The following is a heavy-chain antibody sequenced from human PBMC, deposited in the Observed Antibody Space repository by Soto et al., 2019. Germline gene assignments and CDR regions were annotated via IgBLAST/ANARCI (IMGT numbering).Heavy chain of an antibody. V-gene: IGHV3-9*01. Sequence: LRLSCAASGFTFDDYAMHWVRQAPGKGLEWVSYITWNSGYIGYADSVKGRFTISRDNANNSLYLQMNSLKTEDTAFYYCAKALYGSRSSTIDFWGQGNLVTVSS. CDR2: ITWNSGYI. CDR1: GFTFDDYA. J-gene: IGHJ4*02. CDR3: AKALYGSRSSTIDF. D-gene: IGHD6-13*01.